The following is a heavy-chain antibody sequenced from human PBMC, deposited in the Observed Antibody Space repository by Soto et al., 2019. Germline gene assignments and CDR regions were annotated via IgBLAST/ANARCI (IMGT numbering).Heavy chain of an antibody. J-gene: IGHJ2*01. CDR1: GGTFSSYA. CDR3: ARVVTVVKSFHYWYFDL. Sequence: QVQLVQSGAEVKKPGSSVKVSCKASGGTFSSYAISWVRQAPGQGLEWMGGIIPIFGTANYAQKFQGRVTITADESTSTAYMELSSLRSEDTAVYYCARVVTVVKSFHYWYFDLWGCGTLVTVSS. CDR2: IIPIFGTA. D-gene: IGHD2-15*01. V-gene: IGHV1-69*12.